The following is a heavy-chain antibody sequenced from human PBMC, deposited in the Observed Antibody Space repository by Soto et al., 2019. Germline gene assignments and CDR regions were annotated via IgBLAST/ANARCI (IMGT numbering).Heavy chain of an antibody. Sequence: QVQLVQSGAEVKKPGSSVKVSCKASGGTFSSYAISWVRQAPGQGLEWMGGIIPIFGTANYAQKCQGRVTITADEPTRTAYMELSSLRSEDTAVYYCARHVPAAGYYYGMDVWGQGTTVTVSS. D-gene: IGHD2-2*01. CDR2: IIPIFGTA. CDR1: GGTFSSYA. J-gene: IGHJ6*02. V-gene: IGHV1-69*12. CDR3: ARHVPAAGYYYGMDV.